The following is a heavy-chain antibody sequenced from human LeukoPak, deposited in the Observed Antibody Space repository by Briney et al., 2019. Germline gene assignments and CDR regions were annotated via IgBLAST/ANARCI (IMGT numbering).Heavy chain of an antibody. CDR1: GSSLSSSSDY. V-gene: IGHV4-39*01. CDR3: ARLGLRFLEWLSRGVY. J-gene: IGHJ4*02. CDR2: ISYSGSS. Sequence: SETLSITCTVAGSSLSSSSDYWGWIRQPPGKGLEWIGSISYSGSSYYNPSIKSRVTISVDTSKNQFSLKLSSVTAADTAVYYCARLGLRFLEWLSRGVYWGQGTLVRISS. D-gene: IGHD3-3*01.